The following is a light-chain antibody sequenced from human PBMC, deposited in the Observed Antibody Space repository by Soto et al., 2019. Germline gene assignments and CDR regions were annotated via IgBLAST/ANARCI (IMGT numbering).Light chain of an antibody. V-gene: IGKV3-15*01. CDR2: GAS. J-gene: IGKJ4*01. Sequence: ENVLTQSPDTLSLSPWEGATLSCRASQTVSSNLAWYQQKPGQAPRLLIYGASTRATGIPARFSGSGSGTEFTLTISSLQSEDFAVYYCQQYNNWPPLTFGGGTKVDIK. CDR1: QTVSSN. CDR3: QQYNNWPPLT.